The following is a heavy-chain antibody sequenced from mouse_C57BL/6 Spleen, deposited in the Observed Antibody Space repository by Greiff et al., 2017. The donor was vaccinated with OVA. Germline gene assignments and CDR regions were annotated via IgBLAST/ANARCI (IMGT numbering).Heavy chain of an antibody. D-gene: IGHD4-1*01. J-gene: IGHJ2*01. CDR1: GYSFTGYY. CDR3: ARRGKLGRRDFDY. Sequence: VQLQQSGPELVKPGASVKISCKASGYSFTGYYMNWVKQSPEKSLEWIGEINPSTGGNTYNQKFKAKATLTVDKSSSTAYMQLKSLTSEDSAVYYCARRGKLGRRDFDYWGQGTTLTVSS. V-gene: IGHV1-42*01. CDR2: INPSTGGN.